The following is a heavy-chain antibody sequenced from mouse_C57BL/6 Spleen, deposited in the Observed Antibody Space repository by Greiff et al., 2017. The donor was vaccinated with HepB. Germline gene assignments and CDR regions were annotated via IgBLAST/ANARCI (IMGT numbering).Heavy chain of an antibody. D-gene: IGHD2-5*01. Sequence: QVQLKESGAELVKPGASVKISCKASGYAFSSYWMNWVKQRPGKGLEWIGQIYPGDGDTNYNGKFKGKATLTADKSSSTAYMQLSSLTSEDSAVYFCARTYYSKGNYFDYWGQGTTLTVSS. CDR1: GYAFSSYW. J-gene: IGHJ2*01. V-gene: IGHV1-80*01. CDR3: ARTYYSKGNYFDY. CDR2: IYPGDGDT.